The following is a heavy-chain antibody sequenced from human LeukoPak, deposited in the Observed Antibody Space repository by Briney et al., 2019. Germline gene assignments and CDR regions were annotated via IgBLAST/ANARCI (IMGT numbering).Heavy chain of an antibody. Sequence: PSETLSLTCTVSGGSLSSYYWNWIRQPPGKGLEWIGYIYHTGSAYYNPSLKSRVTISVDTSNNQFSLRLSSVTAADTAIYYCARDKGWNNSGWYGYDYWGQGTLVTVSS. CDR1: GGSLSSYY. V-gene: IGHV4-59*01. J-gene: IGHJ4*02. CDR3: ARDKGWNNSGWYGYDY. CDR2: IYHTGSA. D-gene: IGHD6-19*01.